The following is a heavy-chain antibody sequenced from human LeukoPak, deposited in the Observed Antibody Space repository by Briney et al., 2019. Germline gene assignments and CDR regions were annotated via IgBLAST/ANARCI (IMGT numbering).Heavy chain of an antibody. Sequence: SETLSLTCTVSGGSINNYYWTWIRQPPGKGLQWIWYIHSSGSTYYNPSLKTRVTISVDTPKNQFSLRLSSVTAADTAVYYCARYWDGFDTWGQGTVVTLSS. D-gene: IGHD2-15*01. CDR1: GGSINNYY. CDR2: IHSSGST. V-gene: IGHV4-59*08. CDR3: ARYWDGFDT. J-gene: IGHJ3*02.